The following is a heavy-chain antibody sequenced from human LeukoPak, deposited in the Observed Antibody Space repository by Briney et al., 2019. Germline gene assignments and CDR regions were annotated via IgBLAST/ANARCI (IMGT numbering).Heavy chain of an antibody. CDR1: GFTFSNHG. CDR2: IWYDGSNK. J-gene: IGHJ4*02. V-gene: IGHV3-33*06. Sequence: PGRSLRLSCAASGFTFSNHGMHWVRQAPGKGPEWVALIWYDGSNKYYGDPVKGRFTISRDNSKNTVYLQMNSLRVEDTAVYYCAKGGGYSYGALDYWGQGTLVTVSS. CDR3: AKGGGYSYGALDY. D-gene: IGHD5-18*01.